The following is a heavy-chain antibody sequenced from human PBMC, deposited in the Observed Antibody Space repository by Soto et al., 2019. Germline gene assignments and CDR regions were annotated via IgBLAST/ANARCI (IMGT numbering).Heavy chain of an antibody. Sequence: SVKVSCKASGGTFSSYAISWVRQAPGQGLEWMGGIIPIFGTANYAQKFQGRVTITADESTSTAYMELSSLRSEDTAVYYCARGPCSGGSCYLYNWFDPWGQGTLVTV. CDR2: IIPIFGTA. J-gene: IGHJ5*02. D-gene: IGHD2-15*01. CDR3: ARGPCSGGSCYLYNWFDP. CDR1: GGTFSSYA. V-gene: IGHV1-69*13.